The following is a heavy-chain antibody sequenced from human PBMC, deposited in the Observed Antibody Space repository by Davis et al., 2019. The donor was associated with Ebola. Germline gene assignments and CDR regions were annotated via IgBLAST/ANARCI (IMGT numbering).Heavy chain of an antibody. CDR3: ASLYCSSTSCPHMSEYFQH. CDR1: GFTFSSYG. J-gene: IGHJ1*01. V-gene: IGHV3-33*01. CDR2: IWYDGSNK. D-gene: IGHD2-2*01. Sequence: GESLKISCAASGFTFSSYGMHWVRQAPGKGLEWVAVIWYDGSNKYYADSVKGRFTISRDNSKNTLYLQMNSLRAEDTAVYYCASLYCSSTSCPHMSEYFQHWGQGTLVTVSS.